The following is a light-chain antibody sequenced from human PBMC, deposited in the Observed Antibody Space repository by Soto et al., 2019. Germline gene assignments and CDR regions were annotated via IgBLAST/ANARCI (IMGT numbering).Light chain of an antibody. Sequence: DIVLTQSPDSLAVSLGERATINCKSSQSVLYSSNNKNYLAWYQQKPGQPPKLLIYWASTRESGVPDRFSGSGSGTDFTLTISSLHAEDVAVYYCQQYYSPWTFGQGTKVELK. CDR1: QSVLYSSNNKNY. CDR3: QQYYSPWT. V-gene: IGKV4-1*01. J-gene: IGKJ1*01. CDR2: WAS.